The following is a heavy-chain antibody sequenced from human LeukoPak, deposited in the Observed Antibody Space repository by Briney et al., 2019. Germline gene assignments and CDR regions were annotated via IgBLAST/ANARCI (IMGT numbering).Heavy chain of an antibody. CDR2: INAGNGNT. CDR3: ARFANIVVVPAAVNWFDP. CDR1: GYTFTSYA. J-gene: IGHJ5*02. Sequence: ASVKDSCKASGYTFTSYAMHWVRQAPGQRLEWMGWINAGNGNTKYSQKFQGRVTITRDTSASTAYMELSSLRSEDTAVYYCARFANIVVVPAAVNWFDPWRQGTLVTVSS. D-gene: IGHD2-2*01. V-gene: IGHV1-3*01.